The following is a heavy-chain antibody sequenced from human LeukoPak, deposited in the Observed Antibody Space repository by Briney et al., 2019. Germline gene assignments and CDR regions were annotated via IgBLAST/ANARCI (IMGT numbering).Heavy chain of an antibody. D-gene: IGHD5-24*01. J-gene: IGHJ4*02. CDR3: ARVGQGGYNSDY. V-gene: IGHV3-33*01. CDR1: GFTFSSYG. Sequence: GGSLRLSCAASGFTFSSYGMHWVRQAPGKGLEWVAIIWYDGSNKYYADSVKGRFTISRDNSKNTLYLQMNSLRADDTAVYYCARVGQGGYNSDYWGRGTLVTVSS. CDR2: IWYDGSNK.